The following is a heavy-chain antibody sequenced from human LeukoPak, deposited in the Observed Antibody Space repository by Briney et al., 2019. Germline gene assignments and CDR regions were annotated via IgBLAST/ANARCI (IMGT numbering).Heavy chain of an antibody. V-gene: IGHV3-23*01. CDR1: GFTFSSYA. Sequence: GGSLRPSCAASGFTFSSYAMSWVRQAPGKGLEWVSAISGSGGSTYYADSVKGRFTISRDNSKNTLYLQMNSLRAEDTAVYYCAKDLSYSSGWGDYYYYGMDVWGQGTTVTVSS. D-gene: IGHD6-19*01. CDR3: AKDLSYSSGWGDYYYYGMDV. CDR2: ISGSGGST. J-gene: IGHJ6*02.